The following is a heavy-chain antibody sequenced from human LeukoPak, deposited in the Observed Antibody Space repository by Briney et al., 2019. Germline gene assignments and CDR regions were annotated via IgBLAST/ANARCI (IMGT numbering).Heavy chain of an antibody. D-gene: IGHD1-7*01. V-gene: IGHV3-20*04. CDR3: ASLGITGTTTDAFDI. CDR2: INWNGGST. CDR1: GLAFDDYG. Sequence: GGSLRLSCAASGLAFDDYGMSWVRQAPGKGLEWVSGINWNGGSTGYADSVKVRFTISRDNAKNSLYLQMNSLRAEDTALYYCASLGITGTTTDAFDIWGQGTMVTVSS. J-gene: IGHJ3*02.